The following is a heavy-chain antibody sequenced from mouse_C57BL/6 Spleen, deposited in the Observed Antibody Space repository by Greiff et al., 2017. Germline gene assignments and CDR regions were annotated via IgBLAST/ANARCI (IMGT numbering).Heavy chain of an antibody. CDR1: GYTFTSYW. Sequence: VQLQQPGAELVKPGASVKLSCKASGYTFTSYWMHWVKQRPGQGLEWIGMIHPNSGSTNYNEKFKSKATLTVDKSSRTAYMQLSSLTSEDSAVYYCARYYGSSYAWFAYWGQGTLVTVSA. D-gene: IGHD1-1*01. J-gene: IGHJ3*01. CDR2: IHPNSGST. CDR3: ARYYGSSYAWFAY. V-gene: IGHV1-64*01.